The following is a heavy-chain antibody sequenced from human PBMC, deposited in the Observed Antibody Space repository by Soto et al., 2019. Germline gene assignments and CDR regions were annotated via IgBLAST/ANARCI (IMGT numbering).Heavy chain of an antibody. V-gene: IGHV4-39*01. CDR2: IYYSGST. CDR3: ARTYYYHDPIDQSWPFDH. D-gene: IGHD3-22*01. Sequence: SETLSLTCTVSGGSISSDGYYWGWIRQPPGKGLEWIGSIYYSGSTYYNPSLKSRVTMSLDTSKNQFSLRLSSVTTADTAVYFCARTYYYHDPIDQSWPFDHWGQGTLVTVSS. J-gene: IGHJ4*02. CDR1: GGSISSDGYY.